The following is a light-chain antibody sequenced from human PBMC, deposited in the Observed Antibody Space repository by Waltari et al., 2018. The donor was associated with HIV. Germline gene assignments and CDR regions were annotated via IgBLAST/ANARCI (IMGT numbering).Light chain of an antibody. V-gene: IGLV3-1*01. CDR1: KLGDKY. Sequence: SYELTQPPSVSVSPGQTASITCSGDKLGDKYACWYQQKPGQSPVLVIYQDSRRPSGIPERFSGSNSGNTATLTISGTQAMDEADYYCQAWDSSTLLYVVFGGGTKLTVL. J-gene: IGLJ2*01. CDR3: QAWDSSTLLYVV. CDR2: QDS.